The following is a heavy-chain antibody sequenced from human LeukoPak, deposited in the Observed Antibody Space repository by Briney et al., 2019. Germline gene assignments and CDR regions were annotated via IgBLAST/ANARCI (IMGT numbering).Heavy chain of an antibody. D-gene: IGHD3-22*01. Sequence: GASVKVSCKASGYTFTGYYMHWVRQAPGQGLEWMGWINPNSGNTNYAQKLQGRVTMTTDTSTSTAYMELRSLRSDDTAVYYCARDRFGYYDSSGYYRIDYWGQGTLVTVSS. CDR2: INPNSGNT. CDR3: ARDRFGYYDSSGYYRIDY. J-gene: IGHJ4*02. CDR1: GYTFTGYY. V-gene: IGHV1-18*04.